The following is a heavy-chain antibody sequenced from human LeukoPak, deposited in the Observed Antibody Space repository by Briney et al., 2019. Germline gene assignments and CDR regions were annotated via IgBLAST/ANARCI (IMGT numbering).Heavy chain of an antibody. CDR1: GFTVSSNY. Sequence: GGSLRLSCAASGFTVSSNYMSWVRQAPGKGLEWVSAISGSGGSTYYADSVKGRFTISRDNSKNTLYLQMNSLRAEDTAVYYCAKEVYYDILTGYYFDYWGQGTLVTVSS. V-gene: IGHV3-23*01. D-gene: IGHD3-9*01. CDR3: AKEVYYDILTGYYFDY. J-gene: IGHJ4*02. CDR2: ISGSGGST.